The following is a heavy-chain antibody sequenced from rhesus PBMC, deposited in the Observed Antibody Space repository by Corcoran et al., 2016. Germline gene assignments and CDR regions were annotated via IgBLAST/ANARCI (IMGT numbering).Heavy chain of an antibody. Sequence: EVQLVESGGGLVQPGGDRRLYWAGSGLPTSRNDMGWVRQEPGKVLEWFSYMSYTSQTIYYADSVKGRFTISRDNAKNSLSLQMSSLRAEDTAVYYCTRGVVFTAIVDYWGQGVLVTVSS. CDR3: TRGVVFTAIVDY. V-gene: IGHV3-136*01. J-gene: IGHJ4*01. CDR2: MSYTSQTI. CDR1: GLPTSRND. D-gene: IGHD2-27*01.